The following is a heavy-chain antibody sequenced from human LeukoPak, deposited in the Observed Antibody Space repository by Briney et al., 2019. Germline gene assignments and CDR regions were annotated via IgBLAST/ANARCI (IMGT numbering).Heavy chain of an antibody. CDR3: AKQPILWFGELLSPIDY. Sequence: GGSLRLSCAASGFTFSSYGMSWVRQAPGKGLEWVSAISGSGGSTYYADSVKGRFTISRDNSKNTLYLQMNSLRAEDTAVYYCAKQPILWFGELLSPIDYWGQGTLVTVSS. J-gene: IGHJ4*02. CDR1: GFTFSSYG. V-gene: IGHV3-23*01. CDR2: ISGSGGST. D-gene: IGHD3-10*01.